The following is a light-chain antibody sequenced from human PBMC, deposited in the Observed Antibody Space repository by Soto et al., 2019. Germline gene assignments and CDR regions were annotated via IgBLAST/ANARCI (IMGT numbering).Light chain of an antibody. CDR1: QSVSSY. V-gene: IGKV3-11*01. Sequence: EIVLTQSPATLSLSPGERATLSCRASQSVSSYLAWYQQKPGQAPRLLMYDTSNRATGIPARFSGSGSGTDFTLPISSLEPEDFAFYYCQQRSNWPWTFGGGTKVEI. J-gene: IGKJ4*01. CDR3: QQRSNWPWT. CDR2: DTS.